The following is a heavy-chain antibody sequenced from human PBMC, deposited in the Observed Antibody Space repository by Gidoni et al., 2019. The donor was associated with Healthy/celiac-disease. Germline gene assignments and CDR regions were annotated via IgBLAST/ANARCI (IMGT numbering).Heavy chain of an antibody. Sequence: EVQLVESGGGLIQPGGSLRLSCASSGFTVSSNYMGWVRQAPGKGLEWVSVIYSGGSKYYADSVKGRFTISRDNSKNTLYLQMNSLRAEDTAVYYCARDRYGDYDYYYGMDVWGQGTTVTVSS. CDR1: GFTVSSNY. CDR3: ARDRYGDYDYYYGMDV. J-gene: IGHJ6*02. CDR2: IYSGGSK. D-gene: IGHD4-17*01. V-gene: IGHV3-53*01.